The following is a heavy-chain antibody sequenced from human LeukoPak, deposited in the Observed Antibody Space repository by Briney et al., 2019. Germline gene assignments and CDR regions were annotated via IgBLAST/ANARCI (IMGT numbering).Heavy chain of an antibody. J-gene: IGHJ3*02. CDR1: GFTFSSYA. CDR3: AKREDRGSHRAFDI. D-gene: IGHD1-26*01. V-gene: IGHV3-30*18. Sequence: PGRSLRLSCAASGFTFSSYAMHWVRQAPGKGLERVAVVSYDGSNENFADSVEGRFTISRDNSKNTLYLQMNSLRGEDTAVYYCAKREDRGSHRAFDIWGQGTMVTVSS. CDR2: VSYDGSNE.